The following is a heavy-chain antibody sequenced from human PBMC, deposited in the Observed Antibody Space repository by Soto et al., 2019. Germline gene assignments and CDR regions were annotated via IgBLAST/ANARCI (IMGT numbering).Heavy chain of an antibody. J-gene: IGHJ6*02. Sequence: EVQLVESGGGLVQPGGSLRLSCAASGFSFSNYSMNWVRQAPGKGLEWVSYISSRSYTIYYVDSVKGRFTISRDNAKNSLSLQMNSLRDVDTAVSYCARGGSFSQNGMDVWVQGTTVTVSS. CDR3: ARGGSFSQNGMDV. CDR1: GFSFSNYS. V-gene: IGHV3-48*02. CDR2: ISSRSYTI. D-gene: IGHD1-26*01.